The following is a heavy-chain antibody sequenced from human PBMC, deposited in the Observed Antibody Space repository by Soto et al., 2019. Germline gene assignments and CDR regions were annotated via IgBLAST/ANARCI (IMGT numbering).Heavy chain of an antibody. Sequence: GGSLRLSCAASGFTFSSYAMHWVRQAPGKGLEWVAVISYDGSNKYYADSVKGRFTISRDNSKNTLYLQMNSLRAEDTAVYYCAREVSRVVVVAATPDSWGQGTLVTVSS. CDR1: GFTFSSYA. CDR2: ISYDGSNK. D-gene: IGHD2-15*01. J-gene: IGHJ4*02. CDR3: AREVSRVVVVAATPDS. V-gene: IGHV3-30-3*01.